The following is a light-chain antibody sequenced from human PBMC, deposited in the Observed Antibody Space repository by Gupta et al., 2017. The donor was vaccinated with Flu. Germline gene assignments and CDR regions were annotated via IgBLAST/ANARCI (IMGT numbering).Light chain of an antibody. CDR3: QSYESSRSGWV. Sequence: SVLTPPPSVSAAPGQRVTISCTGSSSNIGAGYDVHWYQQLPGTAPKLLIYGNSTRPSGVPDRFSGSKSGTSASLTITGLQAEDEADYYCQSYESSRSGWVFGGGTKLTVL. V-gene: IGLV1-40*01. J-gene: IGLJ3*02. CDR1: SSNIGAGYD. CDR2: GNS.